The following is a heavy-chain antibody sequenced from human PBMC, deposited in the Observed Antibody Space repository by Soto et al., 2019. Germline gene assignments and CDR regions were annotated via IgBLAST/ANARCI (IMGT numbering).Heavy chain of an antibody. Sequence: QVQLVQSGAEVKRPVASVKVSCTASGYTFRNYDVAWVRRAPGHGLEWMGWISISKGKTNYQESLQGRVTMTMDTGTTTAYMEVRSLRCDDTAVYYCARKGYIGNFGLDVWGQGTTVTVSS. J-gene: IGHJ6*02. CDR1: GYTFRNYD. V-gene: IGHV1-18*01. CDR3: ARKGYIGNFGLDV. CDR2: ISISKGKT. D-gene: IGHD5-12*01.